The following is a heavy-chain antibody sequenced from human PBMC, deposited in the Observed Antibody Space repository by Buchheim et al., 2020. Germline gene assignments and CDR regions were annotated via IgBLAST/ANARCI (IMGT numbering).Heavy chain of an antibody. V-gene: IGHV4-61*02. CDR1: GGSISSGSYY. J-gene: IGHJ2*01. CDR3: AREAYCGGDCYGWYFDL. CDR2: IYTSGST. Sequence: QVQLQESGPGLVKPSQTLSLPCTVSGGSISSGSYYWSWIRQPAGKGLEWIGRIYTSGSTNYNPSLKSRVTISVDTSKNTFSLKLSSVTAADTAVYYCAREAYCGGDCYGWYFDLWGRGTL. D-gene: IGHD2-21*01.